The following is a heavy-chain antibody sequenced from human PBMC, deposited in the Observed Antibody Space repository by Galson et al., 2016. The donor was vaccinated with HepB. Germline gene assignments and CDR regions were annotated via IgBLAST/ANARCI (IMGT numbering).Heavy chain of an antibody. V-gene: IGHV2-5*02. D-gene: IGHD3-3*01. Sequence: PALVKPTQTLTLTCTFSGFSLSTSGVGVGWIRQPPGKALEWLALIYWDDDKRYSPSLKSRLTITKDTSKNQVVLTMSNMDPVDTATYYCAHSADHNDFWSGYYTVSYFDHWGQGTLVTVSS. J-gene: IGHJ4*02. CDR3: AHSADHNDFWSGYYTVSYFDH. CDR2: IYWDDDK. CDR1: GFSLSTSGVG.